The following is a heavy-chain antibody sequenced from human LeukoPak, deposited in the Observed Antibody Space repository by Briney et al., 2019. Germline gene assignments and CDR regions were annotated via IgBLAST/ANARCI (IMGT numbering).Heavy chain of an antibody. V-gene: IGHV3-23*01. CDR1: RFTCSNYA. Sequence: GMSLRLSCAAARFTCSNYARRRLRHAPGKGLKGGSTISGSGGNTYHTDSVEGRFTISRDKSKNTLYPQMSRLGAEDTSKYDCAKDREQWTPRYCFGSWGEGDLGTVSS. CDR2: ISGSGGNT. J-gene: IGHJ4*02. D-gene: IGHD1/OR15-1a*01. CDR3: AKDREQWTPRYCFGS.